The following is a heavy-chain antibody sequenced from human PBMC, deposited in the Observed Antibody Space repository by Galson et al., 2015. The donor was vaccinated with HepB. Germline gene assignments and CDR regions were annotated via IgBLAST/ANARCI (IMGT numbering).Heavy chain of an antibody. CDR1: GGSISSYY. Sequence: QVQLQESGPGLVKPSETLSLTCTVSGGSISSYYWSWIRQPPGKGLEWIGYIYYSGSTNYNPSLKSRVTISVDTSKNHFSLKLSSVTAADTAVYYRARGGYVYYYYGMDVWGQGTTVTVSS. D-gene: IGHD1-1*01. J-gene: IGHJ6*02. CDR3: ARGGYVYYYYGMDV. CDR2: IYYSGST. V-gene: IGHV4-59*01.